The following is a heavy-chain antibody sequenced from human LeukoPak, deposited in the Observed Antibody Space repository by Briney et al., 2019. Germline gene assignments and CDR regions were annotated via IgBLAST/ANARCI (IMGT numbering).Heavy chain of an antibody. CDR1: GYTFTSYG. CDR3: ARDRTAAAFDY. Sequence: ASVKVSCKASGYTFTSYGFSWVRQAPGQGLEWMGWISAYNGNTKYAQKIQGRVTMTTDTSTSTAYMGLRSLRSDDTALYYCARDRTAAAFDYWGQGTLVTVSS. CDR2: ISAYNGNT. J-gene: IGHJ4*02. V-gene: IGHV1-18*01. D-gene: IGHD6-13*01.